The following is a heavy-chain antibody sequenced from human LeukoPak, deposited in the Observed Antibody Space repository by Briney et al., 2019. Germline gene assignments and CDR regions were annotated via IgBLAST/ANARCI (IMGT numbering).Heavy chain of an antibody. CDR3: ARGGWGIAAAGTFDY. CDR1: GGSISSCY. V-gene: IGHV4-4*07. Sequence: SETLPLTCTVSGGSISSCYWSWIRQPAGKGLEWIGRIYNSGSTNYNPSLKSRVTMSVDTSKNQFSLKLSSVTAADTAVYYCARGGWGIAAAGTFDYWGQGTLVTVSS. D-gene: IGHD6-13*01. J-gene: IGHJ4*02. CDR2: IYNSGST.